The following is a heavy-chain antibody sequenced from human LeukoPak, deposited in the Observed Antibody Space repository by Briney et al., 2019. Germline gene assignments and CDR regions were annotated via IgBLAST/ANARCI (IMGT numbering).Heavy chain of an antibody. J-gene: IGHJ4*02. V-gene: IGHV3-30*04. CDR3: AKSGGTSSSGLGY. CDR2: ISYDGSNK. Sequence: GGSLRLSCAASGFTFSSYAMHWVRQAPGKGLEWVAVISYDGSNKYYADSVKGRFTISRDNSKNTLYLQMNSLRAEDTAVYYCAKSGGTSSSGLGYWGQGTLVTVSS. D-gene: IGHD6-13*01. CDR1: GFTFSSYA.